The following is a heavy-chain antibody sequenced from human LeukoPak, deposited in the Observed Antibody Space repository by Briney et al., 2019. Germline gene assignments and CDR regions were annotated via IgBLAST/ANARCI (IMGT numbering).Heavy chain of an antibody. D-gene: IGHD6-13*01. CDR3: SGVPASRWYFQVVYFHY. CDR1: VGSFSGYY. J-gene: IGHJ4*02. CDR2: INHSGST. Sequence: SETLSLTCAVYVGSFSGYYWSWIRQPPGKGLEWIGDINHSGSTNHTPPLKRRVTTPLDTSKHQLSLKLRSVTAAARAVYYFSGVPASRWYFQVVYFHYWGQGTLVTVSS. V-gene: IGHV4-34*01.